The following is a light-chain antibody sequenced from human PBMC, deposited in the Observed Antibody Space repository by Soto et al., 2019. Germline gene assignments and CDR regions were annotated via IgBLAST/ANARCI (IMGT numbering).Light chain of an antibody. Sequence: QSVLTQPASVSGSPGQSITISCTGTSSDVGGYNYVSWYQQHPGKAPKLMIYAVSNRPSGVSNRFSGSKSGNTATLTISGLQADDEADYYCCSYTVSGTYVFGTGTKVNV. J-gene: IGLJ1*01. CDR3: CSYTVSGTYV. CDR1: SSDVGGYNY. CDR2: AVS. V-gene: IGLV2-14*01.